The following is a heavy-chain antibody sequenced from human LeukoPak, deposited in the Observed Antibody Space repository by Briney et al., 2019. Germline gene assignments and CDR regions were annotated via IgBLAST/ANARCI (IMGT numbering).Heavy chain of an antibody. CDR1: GFTFSSYS. J-gene: IGHJ4*02. CDR3: AKDAVRNYFDY. CDR2: ISSSSSYI. V-gene: IGHV3-21*04. D-gene: IGHD4-23*01. Sequence: GGSLRLSCAASGFTFSSYSMNWVRQAPGKGLEWVSSISSSSSYIYYAGSVKGRFTISRDNSKNTLYLQMNSLRAEDTAVYYCAKDAVRNYFDYWGQGTLVTVSS.